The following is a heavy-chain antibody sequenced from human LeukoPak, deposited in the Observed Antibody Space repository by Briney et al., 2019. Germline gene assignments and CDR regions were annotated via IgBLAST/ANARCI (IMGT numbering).Heavy chain of an antibody. D-gene: IGHD1-26*01. Sequence: PGGSLRLSCAASGFTFSSYSMNWVRQAPGEGLEWVSSISSTSDYIYYADSLKGRFTVSRDNARNSLYLQMNSLRAEDSAVYYCVRDGGMTQQGRFFFDYWGRGTLVTVSS. V-gene: IGHV3-21*01. J-gene: IGHJ4*02. CDR2: ISSTSDYI. CDR1: GFTFSSYS. CDR3: VRDGGMTQQGRFFFDY.